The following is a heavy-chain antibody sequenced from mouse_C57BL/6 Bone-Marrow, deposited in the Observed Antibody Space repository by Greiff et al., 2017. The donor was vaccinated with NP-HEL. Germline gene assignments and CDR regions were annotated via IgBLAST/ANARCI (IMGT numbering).Heavy chain of an antibody. CDR3: TRPWFAY. J-gene: IGHJ3*01. V-gene: IGHV14-4*01. CDR1: GFNIKDDY. Sequence: VQLQQSGAELVRPGASVKLSCTASGFNIKDDYMHWVKQRPEQGLEWIGWIDPENGDTEYASKFQGQATITADTSSNTAYLQRSSLTSEDTAVYYCTRPWFAYWGQGTLVTVSA. CDR2: IDPENGDT.